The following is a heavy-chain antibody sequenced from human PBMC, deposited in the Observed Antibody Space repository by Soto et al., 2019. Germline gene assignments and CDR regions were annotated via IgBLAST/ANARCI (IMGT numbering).Heavy chain of an antibody. CDR2: IHYSGST. D-gene: IGHD2-2*01. CDR1: GGSISSYY. CDR3: ARHFEYCSSTSCYLHWFDP. J-gene: IGHJ5*02. Sequence: QVQLQESGPGLVKPSETLSLTCTVSGGSISSYYWTWIRQPPGKGLEWIGYIHYSGSTNYNPSLKSRVSMSVDTSKNQFSLKLSSVTAADTAVYYCARHFEYCSSTSCYLHWFDPWGQGTLVTVSS. V-gene: IGHV4-59*08.